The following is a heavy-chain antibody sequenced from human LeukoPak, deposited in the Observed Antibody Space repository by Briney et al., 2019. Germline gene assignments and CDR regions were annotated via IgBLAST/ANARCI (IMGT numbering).Heavy chain of an antibody. V-gene: IGHV3-53*01. CDR2: IYSGGST. CDR3: ASGSGSYRTPYYYMDV. D-gene: IGHD3-10*01. Sequence: GGSLRLSCAASGFTVSSNYMSGVRQAPGKGVEGVSVIYSGGSTYYADSVKGRFTISRDNSKNTLYLQMNSLRAEDTAVYYCASGSGSYRTPYYYMDVWGKGTTVTVSS. J-gene: IGHJ6*03. CDR1: GFTVSSNY.